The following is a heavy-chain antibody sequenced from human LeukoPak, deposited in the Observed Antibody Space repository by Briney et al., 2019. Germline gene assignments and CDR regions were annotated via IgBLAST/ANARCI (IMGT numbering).Heavy chain of an antibody. CDR1: GFTFSDYY. CDR3: AKELSSGWYWSFDY. D-gene: IGHD6-19*01. V-gene: IGHV3-11*01. J-gene: IGHJ4*02. Sequence: GGSLRLSCAASGFTFSDYYMSWIRQAPGKGLEWVSYISSSGSTIYYADSVKGRFTISRDNSKNTLYLQMNSLRAEDTAVYYCAKELSSGWYWSFDYWGQGTLVTVSS. CDR2: ISSSGSTI.